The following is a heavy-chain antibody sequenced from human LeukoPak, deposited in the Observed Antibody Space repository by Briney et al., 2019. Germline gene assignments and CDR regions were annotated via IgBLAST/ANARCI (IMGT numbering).Heavy chain of an antibody. CDR1: GGSISNYF. J-gene: IGHJ4*02. CDR3: VRHTTSGWYQVVY. CDR2: ITYSGST. Sequence: SETLSLACTVSGGSISNYFWSWIRQPPGKGLEWIGFITYSGSTDHNPSLKSRVTISVDASKNQFSLKLTSVTAADTAVYYCVRHTTSGWYQVVYWGQGTLVTVSS. V-gene: IGHV4-59*01. D-gene: IGHD6-19*01.